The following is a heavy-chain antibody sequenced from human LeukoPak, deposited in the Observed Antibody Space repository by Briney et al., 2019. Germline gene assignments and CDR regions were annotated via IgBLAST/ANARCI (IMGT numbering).Heavy chain of an antibody. CDR3: ARVHILWFGELERYFDY. D-gene: IGHD3-10*01. Sequence: GGSLRLSYAASGFTFSSYYMSWVRQAPGKGLEWVANIKQDGSEKYYVDSVKGRFTISRDNAKNSLYLQMNSLRAEDTAVYYCARVHILWFGELERYFDYWGQGTLVTVSS. CDR1: GFTFSSYY. V-gene: IGHV3-7*04. CDR2: IKQDGSEK. J-gene: IGHJ4*02.